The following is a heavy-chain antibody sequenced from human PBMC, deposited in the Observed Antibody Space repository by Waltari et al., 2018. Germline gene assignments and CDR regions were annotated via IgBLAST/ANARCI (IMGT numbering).Heavy chain of an antibody. CDR3: AITEDRMTTVTTRFDY. J-gene: IGHJ4*02. Sequence: QVQLVQSGAEGKKPGASVKVSCKASGYTFTSYAMHWVRQAPGQRLEWMGWINAGNGNTKYSQKFQGRVTITRDTSASTAYMELSSLRSEDTAVYYCAITEDRMTTVTTRFDYWGQGTLVTVSS. V-gene: IGHV1-3*01. CDR2: INAGNGNT. CDR1: GYTFTSYA. D-gene: IGHD4-17*01.